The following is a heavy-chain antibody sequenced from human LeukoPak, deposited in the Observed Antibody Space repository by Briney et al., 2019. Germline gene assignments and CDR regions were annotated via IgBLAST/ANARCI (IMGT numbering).Heavy chain of an antibody. CDR1: GYSISSGYY. CDR3: ARGAYGGRYWFDP. CDR2: IYHSGST. Sequence: SETLSLTCTVSGYSISSGYYWGWIRQPPGKGLEWIGSIYHSGSTYYNPSLKSRVTISVDTSKNQFSLKLSSVTAADTAVYYCARGAYGGRYWFDPWGQGTLVTVSS. V-gene: IGHV4-38-2*02. J-gene: IGHJ5*02. D-gene: IGHD4-17*01.